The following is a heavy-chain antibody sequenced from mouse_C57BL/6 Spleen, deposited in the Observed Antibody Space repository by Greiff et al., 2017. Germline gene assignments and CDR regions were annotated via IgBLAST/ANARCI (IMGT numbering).Heavy chain of an antibody. V-gene: IGHV5-16*01. Sequence: EVQVVESEGGLVQPGSSMKLSCTASGFTFSDYYMAWVRQVPEKGLEWVANINYDGSSTYYLDSLKSRFIISRDNAKNILYLQMSSLKSEDTAADYCARDRRYYGFFDYWGQGTTLTVSS. CDR2: INYDGSST. J-gene: IGHJ2*01. D-gene: IGHD1-1*01. CDR1: GFTFSDYY. CDR3: ARDRRYYGFFDY.